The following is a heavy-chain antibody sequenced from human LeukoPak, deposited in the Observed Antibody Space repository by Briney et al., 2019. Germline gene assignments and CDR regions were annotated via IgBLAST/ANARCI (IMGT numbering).Heavy chain of an antibody. V-gene: IGHV3-23*01. CDR2: ISSSGSST. D-gene: IGHD6-13*01. CDR3: ANDTYSTSWYGNY. J-gene: IGHJ4*02. Sequence: PGVSLRLSCAASGITFSIYGMSWVRQAPGKGLEWVSRISSSGSSTNYADSAKGRFTISRDNSKNTLYLQMNSLRAEDTAVYYCANDTYSTSWYGNYWGQGTLVTVSS. CDR1: GITFSIYG.